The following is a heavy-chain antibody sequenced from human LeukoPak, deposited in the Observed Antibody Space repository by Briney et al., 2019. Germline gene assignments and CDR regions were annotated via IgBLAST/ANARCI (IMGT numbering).Heavy chain of an antibody. J-gene: IGHJ4*02. CDR1: GFTYSSYG. V-gene: IGHV3-30*18. Sequence: PGGSLRLSWAASGFTYSSYGMHWVRQAPGKGLEWVAVISYDGSNKYYADSVKGRFTISRDNSKNTLYLQMNSLRAEDTAVYYCAKDPYWGQGTLVTVSS. CDR3: AKDPY. CDR2: ISYDGSNK.